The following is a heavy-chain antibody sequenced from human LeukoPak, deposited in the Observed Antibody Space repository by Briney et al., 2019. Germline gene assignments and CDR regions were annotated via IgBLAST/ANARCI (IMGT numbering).Heavy chain of an antibody. CDR3: ARDPHSYGYYYFDY. D-gene: IGHD5-18*01. CDR2: IIPIFGAA. V-gene: IGHV1-69*05. J-gene: IGHJ4*02. Sequence: ASVTVSCKASGGTFSSYAISWVRQAPGQGLEWMGRIIPIFGAANYAQKFQGRVTITTDESTSTAYMELSSLRSEDTAVYYCARDPHSYGYYYFDYWGQGTLVTVSS. CDR1: GGTFSSYA.